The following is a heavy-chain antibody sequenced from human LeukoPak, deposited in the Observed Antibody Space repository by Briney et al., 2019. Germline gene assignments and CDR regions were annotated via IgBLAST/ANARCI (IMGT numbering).Heavy chain of an antibody. CDR3: ARQSRGGGFDY. J-gene: IGHJ4*02. CDR1: GYIFPSYW. V-gene: IGHV5-51*01. Sequence: RGESLKISRQGSGYIFPSYWIGWVRQVPGKGLEWMGIIYPGDSDTRYSPSFQGQVTISADKSISTAYLQWSSLKASDTAMYYCARQSRGGGFDYWGQGTLVTVSS. D-gene: IGHD3-10*01. CDR2: IYPGDSDT.